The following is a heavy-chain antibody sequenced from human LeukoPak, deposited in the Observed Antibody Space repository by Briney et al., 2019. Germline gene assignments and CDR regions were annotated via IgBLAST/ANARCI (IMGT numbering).Heavy chain of an antibody. Sequence: ASVKVSCKASGYTCTSYGISWVRQAPGQGLEWMGWISAYNGNTNYAQKLQGRVTMTTDTSTSTAYMELRSLRSDDTAVYYCALTTVTTDDAFDIWGQGTMVTVSS. CDR1: GYTCTSYG. J-gene: IGHJ3*02. CDR2: ISAYNGNT. D-gene: IGHD4-17*01. CDR3: ALTTVTTDDAFDI. V-gene: IGHV1-18*01.